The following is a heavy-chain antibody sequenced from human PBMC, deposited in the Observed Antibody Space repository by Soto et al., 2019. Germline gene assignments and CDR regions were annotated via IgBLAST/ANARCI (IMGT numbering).Heavy chain of an antibody. V-gene: IGHV3-30-3*01. CDR1: GFTFSSYA. CDR3: ARVPGGWVYYYAMDV. J-gene: IGHJ6*02. CDR2: ISFDGSNK. D-gene: IGHD6-19*01. Sequence: QVQLVESGGGVVQPGRSLRLSCAASGFTFSSYAMHWVRQAPGKGLEWVAVISFDGSNKYYADSVKGRFTISRDTSKNTLFLQMKSVRAEDTAVYYCARVPGGWVYYYAMDVWGQGTTVTVSS.